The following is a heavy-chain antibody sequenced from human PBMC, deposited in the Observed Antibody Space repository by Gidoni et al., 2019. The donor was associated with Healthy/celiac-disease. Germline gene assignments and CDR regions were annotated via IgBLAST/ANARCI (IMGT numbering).Heavy chain of an antibody. J-gene: IGHJ3*02. CDR2: IYYSGRT. CDR1: GGSISSGDYY. Sequence: QVQLQESGPGLVKPSQTLSLTCTVPGGSISSGDYYWSWIRQPPGKGLEWIGYIYYSGRTYYTPSLKSRVTISVDTSKNQFSLKLSSVTAADTAVYYCARDRSIAARLDAFDIWGQGTMVTVSS. D-gene: IGHD6-6*01. V-gene: IGHV4-30-4*01. CDR3: ARDRSIAARLDAFDI.